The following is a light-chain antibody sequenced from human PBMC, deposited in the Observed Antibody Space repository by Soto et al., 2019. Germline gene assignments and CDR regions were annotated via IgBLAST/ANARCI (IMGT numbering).Light chain of an antibody. V-gene: IGLV1-44*01. CDR2: SNT. J-gene: IGLJ1*01. CDR3: AAWDDSLNGYV. CDR1: SSNIGRNA. Sequence: QSVLTQPHSASGTPGQRVTSSCSGSSSNIGRNAVNWYQQLPGTAPILLIYSNTSPPSGVPDRFSGAKSGGSASLAISGLQSEDEADYYCAAWDDSLNGYVCRTGTKVAVL.